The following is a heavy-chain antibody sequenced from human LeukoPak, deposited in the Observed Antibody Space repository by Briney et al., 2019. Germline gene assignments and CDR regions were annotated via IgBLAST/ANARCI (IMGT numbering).Heavy chain of an antibody. Sequence: ASVKVSCKASGYTFTGYYMHWVRQAPAQSLEWMGWINPNSGGINYAQKFRGRVTMTRDTSINTAYMELNSLIYDDTAFYYCATIGSCDSTRCSPTKWGQGTLVTVS. J-gene: IGHJ4*02. CDR2: INPNSGGI. CDR1: GYTFTGYY. CDR3: ATIGSCDSTRCSPTK. D-gene: IGHD2-2*01. V-gene: IGHV1-2*02.